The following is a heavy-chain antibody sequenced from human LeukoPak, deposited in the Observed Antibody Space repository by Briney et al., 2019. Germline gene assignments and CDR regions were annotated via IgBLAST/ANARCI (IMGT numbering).Heavy chain of an antibody. CDR2: IYTSGST. J-gene: IGHJ3*02. Sequence: SETLSLTCTVSGGSISSYYWSWIRQPAGKGLEWIGRIYTSGSTNYNPSLKSRVTMSVDTSKNQFSLKLSSATAADTAVYYCARDSCGGDCYEDDAFDIWGQGTMVTVSS. D-gene: IGHD2-21*02. CDR1: GGSISSYY. V-gene: IGHV4-4*07. CDR3: ARDSCGGDCYEDDAFDI.